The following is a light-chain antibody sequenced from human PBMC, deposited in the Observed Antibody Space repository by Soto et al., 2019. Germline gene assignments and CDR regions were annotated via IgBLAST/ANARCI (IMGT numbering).Light chain of an antibody. V-gene: IGKV3D-20*02. CDR2: GAS. CDR1: QSVSSSY. Sequence: EIVLTQSPGTLSLSPGERATLSCRASQSVSSSYLAWYQQKPGQAPRLLIYGASSRATGIPDRLSGSGSGTDFTLTISSLESEDFAVYYCHQRRQWPLTFGGGTKVDI. J-gene: IGKJ4*01. CDR3: HQRRQWPLT.